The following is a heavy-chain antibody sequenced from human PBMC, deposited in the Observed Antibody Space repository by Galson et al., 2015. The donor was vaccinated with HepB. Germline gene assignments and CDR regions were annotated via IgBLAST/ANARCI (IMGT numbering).Heavy chain of an antibody. CDR1: GFTFSGSA. D-gene: IGHD5-12*01. V-gene: IGHV3-73*01. Sequence: LRLSCAASGFTFSGSAMHWVRQASGKGLEWVGRIRSKANSYATAYAASVKGRFTISRDDSKNTAYLQMNSLKTEDTAVYYCTRHPERGYSGYDWGYVGYWGQGTLVTVSS. CDR2: IRSKANSYAT. CDR3: TRHPERGYSGYDWGYVGY. J-gene: IGHJ4*02.